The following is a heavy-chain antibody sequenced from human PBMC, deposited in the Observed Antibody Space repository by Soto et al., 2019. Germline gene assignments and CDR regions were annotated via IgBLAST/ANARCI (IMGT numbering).Heavy chain of an antibody. V-gene: IGHV4-39*01. Sequence: SETLSLTCTVSGGSISSSSYYWVWIRQPPGKGLEWIGTIYHSGNTYYNPSLKSRVTLSLDTSRIHFSLKLISVTAADTAVYYCASQSYDSTDYFDSWGQGTLVTVS. CDR3: ASQSYDSTDYFDS. J-gene: IGHJ4*02. CDR1: GGSISSSSYY. CDR2: IYHSGNT. D-gene: IGHD3-22*01.